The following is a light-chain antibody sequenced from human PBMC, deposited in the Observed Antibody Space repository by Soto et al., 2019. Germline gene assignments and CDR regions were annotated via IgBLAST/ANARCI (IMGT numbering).Light chain of an antibody. CDR1: QSLLHSNGYDY. J-gene: IGKJ3*01. Sequence: DIVLTQSPLSLPVTPGEPASISCRSSQSLLHSNGYDYLDWYLQKPGQSPQLLISLGSNRASGVPDRFRGIGSGTDFTLEISRVEAEDVGMYYCMQALQAPTFGPGTKVEIK. CDR2: LGS. CDR3: MQALQAPT. V-gene: IGKV2-28*01.